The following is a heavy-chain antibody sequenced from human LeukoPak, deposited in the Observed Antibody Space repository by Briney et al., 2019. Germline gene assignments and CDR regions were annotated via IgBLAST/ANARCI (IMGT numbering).Heavy chain of an antibody. J-gene: IGHJ6*02. CDR2: IIPILGIA. CDR1: GGTFSSYA. D-gene: IGHD1-14*01. CDR3: ARVGTTPNYYYYGMDV. Sequence: GASVKVSCTASGGTFSSYAISWVRQAPGQGLEWMGRIIPILGIANYAQKFQGRVTITADKSTSTAYMELSSLRSEDTAVYYCARVGTTPNYYYYGMDVWGQGTTVTVSS. V-gene: IGHV1-69*04.